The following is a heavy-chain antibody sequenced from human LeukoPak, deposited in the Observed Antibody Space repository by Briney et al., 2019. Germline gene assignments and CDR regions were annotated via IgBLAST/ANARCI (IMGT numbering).Heavy chain of an antibody. CDR2: ISSSGSTI. CDR1: GFTFSDYY. J-gene: IGHJ4*02. Sequence: GGSLRLSCAASGFTFSDYYMSRIRQAPGKGLEWVSYISSSGSTIYYADSVKDRFTISRDNAKNSLYLQMNSLRAEDTAVYYCARYYDGSGYYSRGVDYWGQGTLVTVSS. D-gene: IGHD3-22*01. V-gene: IGHV3-11*01. CDR3: ARYYDGSGYYSRGVDY.